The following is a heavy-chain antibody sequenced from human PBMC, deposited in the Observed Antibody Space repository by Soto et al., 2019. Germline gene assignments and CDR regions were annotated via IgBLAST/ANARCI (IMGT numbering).Heavy chain of an antibody. CDR2: IYYSGST. V-gene: IGHV4-39*01. J-gene: IGHJ4*02. D-gene: IGHD2-2*02. CDR3: ATIPATTILTDY. Sequence: PSETLSLTCTFSGGSITSSYYWGWLRQPPGKGLEWIGSIYYSGSTYYNPSLKSRVTISVDTSKNQFSLKLSSVTAADTAVYYCATIPATTILTDYWGQGTLVTVSS. CDR1: GGSITSSYY.